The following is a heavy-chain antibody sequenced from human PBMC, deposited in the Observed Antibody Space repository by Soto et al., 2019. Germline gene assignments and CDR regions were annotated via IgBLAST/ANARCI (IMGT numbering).Heavy chain of an antibody. Sequence: QVQLVQSGAEEKKPGASVKVSCKASGYTFIDYAMHWVRQAPGQGLEWMGWINADSGNTKYSQKFQGRVTITRDTXAXIXXMEVSSLRSEDTAVYYCARDRGRYYYDSRLDSFDVWGQGTMVTVFS. D-gene: IGHD3-22*01. J-gene: IGHJ3*01. CDR1: GYTFIDYA. CDR2: INADSGNT. CDR3: ARDRGRYYYDSRLDSFDV. V-gene: IGHV1-3*05.